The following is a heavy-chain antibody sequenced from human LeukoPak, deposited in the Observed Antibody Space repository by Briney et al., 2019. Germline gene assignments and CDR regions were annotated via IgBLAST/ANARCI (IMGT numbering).Heavy chain of an antibody. J-gene: IGHJ6*02. CDR1: GYTLTELS. Sequence: ASVKVSCRVSGYTLTELSMHWVRQAPGKGLEWMGGFDPEDGETIYAQKFQGRVTMTEDTSTDTAYMERSSLRSEDTAVYYCATSIAAAGPNYYYYGMDVWGQGATVTVSS. CDR2: FDPEDGET. V-gene: IGHV1-24*01. D-gene: IGHD6-13*01. CDR3: ATSIAAAGPNYYYYGMDV.